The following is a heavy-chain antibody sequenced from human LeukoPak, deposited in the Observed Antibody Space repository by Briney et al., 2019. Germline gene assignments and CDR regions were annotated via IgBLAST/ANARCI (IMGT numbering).Heavy chain of an antibody. CDR1: GGSISSSSYY. J-gene: IGHJ4*02. CDR2: IYYSGST. D-gene: IGHD2-15*01. V-gene: IGHV4-39*07. Sequence: SETLSLTCTVSGGSISSSSYYWGWIRQPPGKGLEWIGSIYYSGSTYYNPSLKSRVTISVDTSKNQFSLKLSSVTAADTAVYYCAREPDSFEDYWGQGTLVTVSS. CDR3: AREPDSFEDY.